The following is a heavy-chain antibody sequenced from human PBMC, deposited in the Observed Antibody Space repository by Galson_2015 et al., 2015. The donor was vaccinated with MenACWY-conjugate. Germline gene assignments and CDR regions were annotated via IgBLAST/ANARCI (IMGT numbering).Heavy chain of an antibody. D-gene: IGHD3-9*01. V-gene: IGHV3-23*01. CDR3: AKDLVKNYEMLTGYFSD. CDR2: ISDSGRTT. J-gene: IGHJ4*02. CDR1: GFPFSSYA. Sequence: SCAVSGFPFSSYAMTWVRQAPGKGLEWVSTISDSGRTTYYADSVQGRFLISRDNSKNKVFLQMNSLRAEDAAAYYCAKDLVKNYEMLTGYFSDWGQGALVTVSS.